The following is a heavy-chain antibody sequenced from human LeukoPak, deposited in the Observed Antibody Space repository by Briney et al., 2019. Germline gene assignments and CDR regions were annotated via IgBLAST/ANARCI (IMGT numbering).Heavy chain of an antibody. Sequence: SVKVSCKASGGTFSSYAISWVRQAPGQRLEWMGGIIPIFGTANYAQKFQGRVTITTDESTSTAYMELSSLRSEDTAVYYCASNRHCTNGVCYNEYYFDYWGQGTLVTVSS. V-gene: IGHV1-69*05. CDR3: ASNRHCTNGVCYNEYYFDY. CDR2: IIPIFGTA. CDR1: GGTFSSYA. D-gene: IGHD2-8*01. J-gene: IGHJ4*02.